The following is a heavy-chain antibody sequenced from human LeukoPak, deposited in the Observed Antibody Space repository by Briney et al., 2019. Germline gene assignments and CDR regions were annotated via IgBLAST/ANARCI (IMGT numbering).Heavy chain of an antibody. Sequence: SQTLSLTCTVSGGSISSGSYYWSWIRQPAGKGLEWIGRIYTSGSTNYNPSLKSRVTISVDTSKNQFSLKLSSVTAADTAVYYCARLVVVPAAMREVGFDYWGQGTLVTVSS. CDR1: GGSISSGSYY. J-gene: IGHJ4*02. CDR2: IYTSGST. CDR3: ARLVVVPAAMREVGFDY. D-gene: IGHD2-2*01. V-gene: IGHV4-61*02.